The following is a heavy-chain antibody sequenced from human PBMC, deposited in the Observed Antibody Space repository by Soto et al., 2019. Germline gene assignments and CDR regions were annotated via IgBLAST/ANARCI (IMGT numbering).Heavy chain of an antibody. D-gene: IGHD3-22*01. CDR3: ARLRRVHDSSGYHSPYFQY. V-gene: IGHV4-31*03. CDR1: GGSVSRDGSY. J-gene: IGHJ4*02. CDR2: IYHSGTT. Sequence: LSLTFSVSGGSVSRDGSYWAWIREHPWEGLEWIGHIYHSGTTYYSPSLQSRLIISVDTSKNQFALRLSSVTAADTALYFCARLRRVHDSSGYHSPYFQYLGQGTLVTVSS.